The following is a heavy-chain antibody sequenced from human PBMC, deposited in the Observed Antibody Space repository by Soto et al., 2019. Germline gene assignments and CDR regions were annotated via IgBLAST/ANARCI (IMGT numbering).Heavy chain of an antibody. CDR1: GFSLSSTRVA. CDR3: AHSVVAGLGYYFDY. CDR2: IYWDDDK. V-gene: IGHV2-5*02. D-gene: IGHD6-19*01. J-gene: IGHJ4*02. Sequence: QITLKESGPTLVKPTPTLTLTCTFSGFSLSSTRVAVGWIRQPPGKALEWLALIYWDDDKRYSPFLKSRLTIPKDTSKNQVVLTMTNMAPVDTATYYCAHSVVAGLGYYFDYWGQGTLVTVSS.